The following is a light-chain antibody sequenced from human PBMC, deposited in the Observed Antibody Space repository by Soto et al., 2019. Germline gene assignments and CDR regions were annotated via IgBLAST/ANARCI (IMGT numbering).Light chain of an antibody. V-gene: IGLV2-14*01. Sequence: QSALTQPASVSESPGQSITISCTGTSSDVGGYNYVSWYQQHPGKAPKLMIYDVSNRPSGVSNRFSGSKSGNTASLTISGLQAEDEADYYCSSYTSSNSLVFGGGTKVTVL. J-gene: IGLJ2*01. CDR1: SSDVGGYNY. CDR2: DVS. CDR3: SSYTSSNSLV.